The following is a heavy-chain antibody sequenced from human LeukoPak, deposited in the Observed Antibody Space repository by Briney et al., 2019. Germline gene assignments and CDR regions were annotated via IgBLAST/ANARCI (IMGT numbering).Heavy chain of an antibody. D-gene: IGHD6-19*01. CDR1: GYTFTNYT. CDR2: IDTNTGNP. CDR3: ASLIAVAAEGDDY. Sequence: ASVKVSCKASGYTFTNYTLNWVRQAPGQGLEWMGWIDTNTGNPTYAQGFTGRFVFSLDTSVSTAYLQISSLKAEDTAVHYCASLIAVAAEGDDYWGQGTLVTVSS. V-gene: IGHV7-4-1*02. J-gene: IGHJ4*02.